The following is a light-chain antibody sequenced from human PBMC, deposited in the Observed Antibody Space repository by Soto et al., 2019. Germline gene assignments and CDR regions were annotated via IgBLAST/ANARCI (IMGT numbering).Light chain of an antibody. CDR1: QSVSSN. CDR3: QHYSNLPRT. J-gene: IGKJ1*01. CDR2: GAS. Sequence: EILMTQSPDTLSVSPGERATLSCRASQSVSSNLAWYQQKPGQAPRLLIYGASTRATGIPARFSGSGSGTDFTLTISSLQSEDFAVYYCQHYSNLPRTFGQGTKVDIK. V-gene: IGKV3-15*01.